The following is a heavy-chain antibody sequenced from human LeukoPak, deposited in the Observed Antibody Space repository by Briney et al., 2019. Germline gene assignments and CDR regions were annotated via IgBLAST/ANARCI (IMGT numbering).Heavy chain of an antibody. Sequence: GASVKVSCKASGYTFTGYYMHWVRQAPGQGLEWMGWINPNSGGTNYAQKLQGRVTMTTDTSTSTAYMELRSLRSDDTAVYYCARPNFGDDAFDIWGQGTMVTVSS. D-gene: IGHD3-10*01. CDR2: INPNSGGT. J-gene: IGHJ3*02. CDR1: GYTFTGYY. V-gene: IGHV1-2*02. CDR3: ARPNFGDDAFDI.